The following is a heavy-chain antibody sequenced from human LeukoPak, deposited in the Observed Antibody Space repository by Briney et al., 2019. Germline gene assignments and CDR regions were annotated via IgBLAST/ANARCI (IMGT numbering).Heavy chain of an antibody. V-gene: IGHV1-69*13. CDR1: GGTFSSYA. Sequence: SVKVSCKASGGTFSSYAISWVRQAPGQGLEWMGGIIPIFGTANYAQKFQGRVTITADESTSTAHMELSSLRSEDTAVYYCARVLSGSAYYHYYYYMDVWDKGTTVTVSS. J-gene: IGHJ6*03. CDR3: ARVLSGSAYYHYYYYMDV. CDR2: IIPIFGTA. D-gene: IGHD3-3*01.